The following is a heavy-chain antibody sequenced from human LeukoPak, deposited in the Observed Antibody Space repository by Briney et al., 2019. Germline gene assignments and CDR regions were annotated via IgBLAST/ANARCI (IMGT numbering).Heavy chain of an antibody. Sequence: ASVTVSCKASGYTFTGYYIHWVRQTPGQGVEWLGWINPNSGGTKYAQKFQGRVTITRDTSITTAYMYLSSLGSDDTAVFYCVRKSATRRTSEFDYWGQGTPVTVSS. CDR3: VRKSATRRTSEFDY. CDR2: INPNSGGT. CDR1: GYTFTGYY. D-gene: IGHD2-15*01. J-gene: IGHJ4*02. V-gene: IGHV1-2*02.